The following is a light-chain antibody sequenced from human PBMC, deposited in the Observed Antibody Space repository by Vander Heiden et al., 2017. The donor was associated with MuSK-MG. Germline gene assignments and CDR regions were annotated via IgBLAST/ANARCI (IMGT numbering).Light chain of an antibody. CDR3: QVWDTVSDHLVV. J-gene: IGLJ2*01. Sequence: SYVLTQPPSVSVAPGQTPTIPCGGTHIGRKSVHWYQREPGQAPVLVVYDDSDRPSGIPARFSGSNSGNTATLTISTVEAGDEADYYCQVWDTVSDHLVVFGGGTKLTGL. V-gene: IGLV3-21*02. CDR1: HIGRKS. CDR2: DDS.